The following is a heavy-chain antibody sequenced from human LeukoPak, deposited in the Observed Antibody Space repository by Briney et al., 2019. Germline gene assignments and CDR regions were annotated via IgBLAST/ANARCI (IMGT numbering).Heavy chain of an antibody. CDR1: GGTFSNYA. CDR2: IIPIFGTA. V-gene: IGHV1-69*05. D-gene: IGHD6-19*01. Sequence: GASVKVSCKASGGTFSNYAISWVRQAPGQGLEWMGGIIPIFGTANYAQKFQGRVTMTRNTSISTAYMELSSLRSEDTAVYYCARVRDGSGWYRPYYYYGMDVWGQGTTVTVSS. CDR3: ARVRDGSGWYRPYYYYGMDV. J-gene: IGHJ6*02.